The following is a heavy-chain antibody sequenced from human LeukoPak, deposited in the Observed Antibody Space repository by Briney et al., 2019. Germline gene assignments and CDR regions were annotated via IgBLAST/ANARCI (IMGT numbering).Heavy chain of an antibody. CDR2: IYYSGST. CDR1: GGSVSSGSYY. J-gene: IGHJ3*02. Sequence: SETLSLTCTVSGGSVSSGSYYWSWIRQPPGKGLEWIGYIYYSGSTNYNPSLKSRVTISVDTSKNQFSLKRSSVTAADTAVYYCARDAGIFDIWGQGTMVTVSS. V-gene: IGHV4-61*01. CDR3: ARDAGIFDI.